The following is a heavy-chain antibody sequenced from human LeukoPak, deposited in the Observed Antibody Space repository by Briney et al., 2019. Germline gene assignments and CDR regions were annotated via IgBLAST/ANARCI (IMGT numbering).Heavy chain of an antibody. CDR1: GGSFSSYY. J-gene: IGHJ4*02. D-gene: IGHD2-2*01. CDR2: INHSGST. Sequence: SGTLSLTCTVYGGSFSSYYWSWIRQPPGKGLEWIGEINHSGSTNYNPSLKSRVTISVDTSKDQFSLKLSSVTAADTAVYYCARGRGGSTSYYYFDYWGQGTLVTVSS. V-gene: IGHV4-34*01. CDR3: ARGRGGSTSYYYFDY.